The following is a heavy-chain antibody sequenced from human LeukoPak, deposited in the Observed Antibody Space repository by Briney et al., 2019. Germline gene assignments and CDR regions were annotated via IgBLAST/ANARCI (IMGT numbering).Heavy chain of an antibody. J-gene: IGHJ4*02. CDR2: IWSDGTNK. Sequence: GGSLRLSCAATGFTFNHYGMDWVRQAPGKGLEWVAVIWSDGTNKYYGDSVKGRFTISRVDSENTVYLQMNSLRPEDTGVYYCAKDAQRGFDYSNSLEYWGQGTPVTVST. V-gene: IGHV3-33*06. CDR1: GFTFNHYG. CDR3: AKDAQRGFDYSNSLEY. D-gene: IGHD4-11*01.